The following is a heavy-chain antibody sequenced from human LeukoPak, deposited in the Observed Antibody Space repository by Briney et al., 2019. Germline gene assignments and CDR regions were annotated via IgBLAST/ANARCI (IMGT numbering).Heavy chain of an antibody. V-gene: IGHV3-13*01. D-gene: IGHD1-26*01. CDR1: GFTFSSYN. CDR3: ARAAWEPHYYYYYGIDV. Sequence: GGSLRLSCAASGFTFSSYNVHWVRQATGKGLEWVSAIGTAGDTYYPGSVKGRFTISRENAKNSLYLQMNSLRAGDTAVYYCARAAWEPHYYYYYGIDVWGQGTTVTVSS. J-gene: IGHJ6*02. CDR2: IGTAGDT.